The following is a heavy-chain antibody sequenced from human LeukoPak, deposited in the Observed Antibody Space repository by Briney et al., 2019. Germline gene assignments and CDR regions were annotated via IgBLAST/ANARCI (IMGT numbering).Heavy chain of an antibody. J-gene: IGHJ4*02. CDR2: IYYSGST. CDR3: ARRIVVVADDEGTFDY. Sequence: SETLSLTCTVSGGSISSSSYYWGWIRQPPGKGLEGIGSIYYSGSTYYNPSLKSRVTISVDTSKNQFSLKLSSVTAADTAVYYCARRIVVVADDEGTFDYWGQGTLVTVSS. CDR1: GGSISSSSYY. D-gene: IGHD2-21*01. V-gene: IGHV4-39*01.